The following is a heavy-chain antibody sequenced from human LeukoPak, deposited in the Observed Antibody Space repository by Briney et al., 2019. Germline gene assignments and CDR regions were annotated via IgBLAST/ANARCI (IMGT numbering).Heavy chain of an antibody. CDR1: GFTFGSYW. CDR2: AGPGNTHI. J-gene: IGHJ3*02. CDR3: ARDLAARAFDI. V-gene: IGHV3-48*01. Sequence: GGSLRLSCAASGFTFGSYWMSWVRQAPGRGLDWVAFAGPGNTHINYADSVKGRFTISRDDAKNSLYLHMHSLRLDDTALYYCARDLAARAFDIWGPGTMVTVSS. D-gene: IGHD6-25*01.